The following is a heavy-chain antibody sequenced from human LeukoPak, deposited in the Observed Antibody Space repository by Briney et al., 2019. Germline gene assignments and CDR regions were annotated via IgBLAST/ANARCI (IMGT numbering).Heavy chain of an antibody. D-gene: IGHD2-15*01. CDR1: GFTFSSYW. V-gene: IGHV3-7*01. CDR2: IKQGGSEK. J-gene: IGHJ4*02. Sequence: GGSLRLSCAASGFTFSSYWMSWVRQAPGKGLEWVANIKQGGSEKYYVDSVKGRFTISRDNAMNSLYLQMNSLRAEDTAVYYCASTSRYCSGGSCTPFDYWGQGTLVTVSS. CDR3: ASTSRYCSGGSCTPFDY.